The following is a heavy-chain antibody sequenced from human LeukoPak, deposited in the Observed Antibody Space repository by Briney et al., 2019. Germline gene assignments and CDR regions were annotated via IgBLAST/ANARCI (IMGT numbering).Heavy chain of an antibody. V-gene: IGHV3-7*05. CDR2: IREDGSEK. CDR3: ATDRREEPSNFDRNRFAY. Sequence: GGSLRLSCAASGFTFSTYVMSWVRQAPGRGLEWVANIREDGSEKNYLDSVKGRFTISRENAKNSLYLQMDNLRAEDTAVYYCATDRREEPSNFDRNRFAYWGQGTLVTVSS. J-gene: IGHJ4*02. D-gene: IGHD1-14*01. CDR1: GFTFSTYV.